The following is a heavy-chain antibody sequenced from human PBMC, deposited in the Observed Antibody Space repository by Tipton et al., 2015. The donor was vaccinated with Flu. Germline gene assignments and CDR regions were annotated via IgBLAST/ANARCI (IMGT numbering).Heavy chain of an antibody. J-gene: IGHJ6*03. CDR2: VNPFFGPP. Sequence: QVQLVQSGAEVKKPGSSVRVSCKASGGTFDTYSITWVRQAPGQGLEWMGGVNPFFGPPQYAQKFQDRVTIDTDDSTSTAYMELSGLRPDDTAVYYCARDRSPGLERLDYYYMDVWGKGTTVIVSS. V-gene: IGHV1-69*01. CDR3: ARDRSPGLERLDYYYMDV. D-gene: IGHD3-10*01. CDR1: GGTFDTYS.